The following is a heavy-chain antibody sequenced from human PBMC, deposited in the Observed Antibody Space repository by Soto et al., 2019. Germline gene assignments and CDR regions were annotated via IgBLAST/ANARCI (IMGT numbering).Heavy chain of an antibody. CDR2: ISSSSSYT. J-gene: IGHJ6*02. CDR1: GFTFSDYY. Sequence: GGSLRLSCAASGFTFSDYYMSWISQAPGKGLEWVSYISSSSSYTNYADSVKGRFTISRDNAKNSLYLQMNSLRAEDTAVYYCARDRYCTNGVCYKRVNYGMDVWGQGTTVTISS. CDR3: ARDRYCTNGVCYKRVNYGMDV. D-gene: IGHD2-8*01. V-gene: IGHV3-11*06.